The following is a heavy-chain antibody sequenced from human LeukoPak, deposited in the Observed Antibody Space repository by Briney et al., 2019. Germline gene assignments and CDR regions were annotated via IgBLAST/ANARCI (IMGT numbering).Heavy chain of an antibody. CDR3: ARERGEYYYDSSGYFRY. V-gene: IGHV1-69*13. J-gene: IGHJ4*02. CDR1: GGTFSSYA. CDR2: IIPIFGTA. D-gene: IGHD3-22*01. Sequence: ASVKVSCKASGGTFSSYAISWVRQAPGQGLEWMGGIIPIFGTANYAQKFQGRVTITADESTSTAYMELSSLRSEDTAVYYCARERGEYYYDSSGYFRYWGQGTLVTVSS.